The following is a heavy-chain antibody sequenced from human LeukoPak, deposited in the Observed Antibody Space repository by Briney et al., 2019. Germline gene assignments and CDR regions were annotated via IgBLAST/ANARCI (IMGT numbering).Heavy chain of an antibody. J-gene: IGHJ2*01. CDR1: GFTFSTYS. Sequence: PVGSLRLSCAASGFTFSTYSMNWVRQAPGKGLEWVSSISSRSSYIYYADSVTGRSTISRDNAKNSLYLQMNSLRAEDTAVYYCAREDYGDYSWYFDLWGRGTLVPVSS. D-gene: IGHD4-17*01. CDR3: AREDYGDYSWYFDL. V-gene: IGHV3-21*01. CDR2: ISSRSSYI.